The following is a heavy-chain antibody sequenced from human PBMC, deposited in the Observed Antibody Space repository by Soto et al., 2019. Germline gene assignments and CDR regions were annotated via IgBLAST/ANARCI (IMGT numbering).Heavy chain of an antibody. D-gene: IGHD2-15*01. V-gene: IGHV1-69*13. J-gene: IGHJ6*02. CDR2: IIPIFGTA. CDR3: AREGIRDIVGGVDATLGGMDV. Sequence: SVKVSCKASGGTFSSYAISWVRQAPGQGLEWMGGIIPIFGTAHYAQKFQGRVTITADESTSTAYMELSSLRSEDAAVYYGAREGIRDIVGGVDATLGGMDVWGQGTTVTVSS. CDR1: GGTFSSYA.